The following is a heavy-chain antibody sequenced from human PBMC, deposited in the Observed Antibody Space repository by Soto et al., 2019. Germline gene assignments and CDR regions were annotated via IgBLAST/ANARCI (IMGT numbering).Heavy chain of an antibody. CDR3: SRSFSMSTLGSDAFDI. J-gene: IGHJ3*02. Sequence: QVQLVQSGAEVKKPGSSVKVSCKASGGTFSSYAISWVRQAPGQGLEWMGGIIPIFGTANYAQKFQGRVTITADKSTSTDDMELSSLRSEDTAVYYCSRSFSMSTLGSDAFDIWGQETMVTDSS. V-gene: IGHV1-69*06. D-gene: IGHD3-10*01. CDR2: IIPIFGTA. CDR1: GGTFSSYA.